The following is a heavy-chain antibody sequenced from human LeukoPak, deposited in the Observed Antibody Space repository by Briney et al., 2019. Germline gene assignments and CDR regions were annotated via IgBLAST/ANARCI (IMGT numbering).Heavy chain of an antibody. D-gene: IGHD2-21*01. V-gene: IGHV3-48*03. J-gene: IGHJ4*02. CDR2: ISSSGSTK. CDR1: GFTFSSYE. CDR3: ASGGIPSLFDY. Sequence: PGGSLRLSCAASGFTFSSYEMNWVRQAPGKGLEWVSYISSSGSTKYYADSVKGRFTISRDNAKNSLYLQMNSLRAEDTAVYYCASGGIPSLFDYWGQGTLVTVSS.